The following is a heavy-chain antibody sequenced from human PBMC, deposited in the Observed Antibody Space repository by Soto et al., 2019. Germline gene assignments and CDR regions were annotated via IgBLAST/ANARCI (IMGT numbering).Heavy chain of an antibody. J-gene: IGHJ5*02. CDR3: ARDYGSGWYAGWFDP. CDR1: GFTFSRYW. CDR2: INGDGSST. Sequence: GGSLRLSCEAFGFTFSRYWMHWVRQAPGKGLVWVSRINGDGSSTTYADSVKGRFTISRDNAKNTLYLQMNSLRAEDTAVYYCARDYGSGWYAGWFDPWGQGTLVTVSS. D-gene: IGHD6-19*01. V-gene: IGHV3-74*01.